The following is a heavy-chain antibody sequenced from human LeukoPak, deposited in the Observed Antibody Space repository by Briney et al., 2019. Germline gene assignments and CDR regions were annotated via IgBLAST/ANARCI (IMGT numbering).Heavy chain of an antibody. CDR2: ISSDGTKK. J-gene: IGHJ4*02. V-gene: IGHV3-30*18. CDR1: GFRFSDYG. D-gene: IGHD2-15*01. Sequence: PGGSLRLSCAASGFRFSDYGMHWVREAPGRGLGWVAVISSDGTKKAYADSVKGRFTISRDNSENTLYLQMSSLRAEDTAVYYCAKRRDYCSGGSCYSLDYWGQGTLVTVSS. CDR3: AKRRDYCSGGSCYSLDY.